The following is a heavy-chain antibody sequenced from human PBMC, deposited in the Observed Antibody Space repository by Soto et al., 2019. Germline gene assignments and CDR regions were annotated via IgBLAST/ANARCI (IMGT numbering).Heavy chain of an antibody. CDR1: GYTFTSYD. J-gene: IGHJ6*02. V-gene: IGHV1-8*01. CDR3: ARGRYCSGGSCYSGFDYDGMDV. Sequence: QVQLVQSGAEVKKPGASVKVSCKASGYTFTSYDINWVRQATGQGLEWMGWMNPNSGNTGYAQKFQGRVHMTRNTSISTAYMELSSLRAEDTAGYYCARGRYCSGGSCYSGFDYDGMDVWGQGTTVTVSS. D-gene: IGHD2-15*01. CDR2: MNPNSGNT.